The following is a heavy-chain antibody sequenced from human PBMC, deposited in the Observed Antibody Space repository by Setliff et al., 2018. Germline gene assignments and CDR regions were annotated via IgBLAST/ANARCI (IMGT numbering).Heavy chain of an antibody. CDR3: ARHPPPPNYFDIGAIDS. J-gene: IGHJ4*02. CDR2: IIPVLDIT. D-gene: IGHD3-22*01. V-gene: IGHV1-69*02. CDR1: GGPLNSYS. Sequence: ASVKVSCKASGGPLNSYSFSWVRQAPGQGLEWMGRIIPVLDITRYSQKFQGRVTITADKSTGIIYMELTSLRSDDTAVYYCARHPPPPNYFDIGAIDSWGQGTLVTVSS.